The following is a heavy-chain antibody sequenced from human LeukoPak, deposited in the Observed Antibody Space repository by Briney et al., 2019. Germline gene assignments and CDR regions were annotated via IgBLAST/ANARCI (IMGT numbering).Heavy chain of an antibody. CDR1: GYTFTNSW. Sequence: GESLKISCEGSGYTFTNSWIGWVRQMPGKGLEWMGNIYPGDSDTRYSPSFQGQVTISADKSVNTAYLQWSSLKASDTAMYYCARHRQGYCSGGNCYGSYYFDYWGQGTLVTVSS. CDR2: IYPGDSDT. J-gene: IGHJ4*02. D-gene: IGHD2-15*01. V-gene: IGHV5-51*01. CDR3: ARHRQGYCSGGNCYGSYYFDY.